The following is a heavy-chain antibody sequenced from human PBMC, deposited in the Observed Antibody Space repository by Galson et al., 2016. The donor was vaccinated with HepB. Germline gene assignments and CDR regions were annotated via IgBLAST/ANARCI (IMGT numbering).Heavy chain of an antibody. V-gene: IGHV4-4*02. CDR2: IFHTGST. CDR1: GGSISSSNW. D-gene: IGHD4-23*01. CDR3: ARRTSSMVTPWYPFDV. Sequence: SETLSLTCAVSGGSISSSNWWGWVRQAPGRGLEWIGEIFHTGSTNYSPSLKSRVSISLDNSKKQFSLNLTSVTAADTDGYYCARRTSSMVTPWYPFDVWGQGTMVIVSS. J-gene: IGHJ3*01.